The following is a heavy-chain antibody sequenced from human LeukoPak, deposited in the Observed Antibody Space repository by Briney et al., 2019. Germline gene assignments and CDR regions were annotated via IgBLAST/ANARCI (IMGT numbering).Heavy chain of an antibody. Sequence: SETLSLTCAVYGGSFSGYYWSWIRQPPGKGLEWIGEINHSGSTNYNPSLKSRVTMSVDTSKNQFSLKLSSVTAADTAVYYCARASGQDPPTYYGMDVWGQGTTVTVSS. CDR2: INHSGST. J-gene: IGHJ6*02. D-gene: IGHD3-10*01. CDR1: GGSFSGYY. CDR3: ARASGQDPPTYYGMDV. V-gene: IGHV4-34*01.